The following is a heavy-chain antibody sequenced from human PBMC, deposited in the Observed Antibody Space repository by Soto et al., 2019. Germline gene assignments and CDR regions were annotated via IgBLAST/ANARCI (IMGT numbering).Heavy chain of an antibody. V-gene: IGHV4-34*01. CDR3: ARHGVHSSGWAGP. CDR2: INHSGST. J-gene: IGHJ5*02. CDR1: GGSFSGYY. D-gene: IGHD6-19*01. Sequence: SETLSLTCAVYGGSFSGYYWSWIRQPPGKGLEWIGEINHSGSTNYNPSLKSRVTISVDTSKNQFSLKLSSVTAADTAVYYCARHGVHSSGWAGPWGQGTLVTVSS.